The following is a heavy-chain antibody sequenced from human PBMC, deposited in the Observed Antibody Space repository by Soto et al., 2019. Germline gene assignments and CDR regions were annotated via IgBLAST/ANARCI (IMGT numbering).Heavy chain of an antibody. Sequence: QVQLVQSGAEVKKPGSSVKVSCKASGGTFSSYAISWVRQAPGQGLEWMGGIIPIFGTANYAQKFQGRVTITADESTSTAYMELSSLRSEDTAVYYCASRKEYCSSTSCSGWFDPWGQGTLVTVSS. D-gene: IGHD2-2*01. V-gene: IGHV1-69*01. J-gene: IGHJ5*02. CDR2: IIPIFGTA. CDR3: ASRKEYCSSTSCSGWFDP. CDR1: GGTFSSYA.